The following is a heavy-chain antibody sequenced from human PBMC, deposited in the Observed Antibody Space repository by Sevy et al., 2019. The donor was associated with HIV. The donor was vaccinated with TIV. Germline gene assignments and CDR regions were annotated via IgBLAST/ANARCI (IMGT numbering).Heavy chain of an antibody. V-gene: IGHV3-30*04. Sequence: GESLKISCAASGFTFSSYAMHWVRQAPGKGLEWVAVISYDGSNKYYADSVKGRFTISRDNSKNTLYLQMNSLRAEDTAVYYCARVKWYDFWSGYPSGYYYYGMDVWGQGTMVTVSS. D-gene: IGHD3-3*01. CDR3: ARVKWYDFWSGYPSGYYYYGMDV. CDR1: GFTFSSYA. CDR2: ISYDGSNK. J-gene: IGHJ6*02.